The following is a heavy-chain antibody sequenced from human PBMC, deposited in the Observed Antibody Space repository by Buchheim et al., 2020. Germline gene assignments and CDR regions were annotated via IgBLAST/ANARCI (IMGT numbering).Heavy chain of an antibody. V-gene: IGHV4-59*13. Sequence: QVQLQESGPGLVKPSETLSLTCFVSGGSISTYFWSWLRQPPGKGLEWIAFSHYSESTKYHPSLKNRVTMSVDRSRNQFSLKLSSVTAADTAVYYCARGSYSYGSGMDVWGQGTT. J-gene: IGHJ6*02. CDR2: SHYSEST. CDR3: ARGSYSYGSGMDV. CDR1: GGSISTYF. D-gene: IGHD5-18*01.